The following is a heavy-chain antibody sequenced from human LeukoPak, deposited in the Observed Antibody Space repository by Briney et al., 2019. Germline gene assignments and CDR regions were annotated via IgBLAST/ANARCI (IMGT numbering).Heavy chain of an antibody. CDR3: VRLHDSRGYYSDS. CDR1: GGSINSGSFY. Sequence: SETLSLTCTVSGGSINSGSFYWGWIRLPPGEGLKWIGLNSYSGNSYYNPSLKSRVTVSVDTSNNLFSLMLSSATAADTAVYYCVRLHDSRGYYSDSWGQGTLVTVSS. CDR2: NSYSGNS. D-gene: IGHD3-22*01. V-gene: IGHV4-39*01. J-gene: IGHJ5*01.